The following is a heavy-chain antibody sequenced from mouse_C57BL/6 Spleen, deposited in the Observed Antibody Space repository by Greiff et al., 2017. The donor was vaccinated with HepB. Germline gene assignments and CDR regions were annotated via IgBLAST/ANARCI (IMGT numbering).Heavy chain of an antibody. Sequence: EVQGVESGGDLVKPGGSLKLSCAASGFTFSSYGMSWVRQTPDKRLEWVATISSGGSYTYYPDSVKGRFTISRDNAKNTLYLQMSSLKSEDTAMYYCARHGFITTVVATCPFDYWGQGTTLTVSS. CDR3: ARHGFITTVVATCPFDY. CDR1: GFTFSSYG. D-gene: IGHD1-1*01. J-gene: IGHJ2*01. CDR2: ISSGGSYT. V-gene: IGHV5-6*01.